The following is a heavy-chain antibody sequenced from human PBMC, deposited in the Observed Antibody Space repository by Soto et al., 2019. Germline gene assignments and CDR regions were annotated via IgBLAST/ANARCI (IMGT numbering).Heavy chain of an antibody. CDR1: GFTFSDHY. D-gene: IGHD5-12*01. CDR3: AIVAIGGGYVYN. CDR2: TRNKANSYTT. V-gene: IGHV3-72*01. Sequence: EVQLVESGGGLVQPGGSLRLSCAASGFTFSDHYMDWVRQAPGKGLEWVGRTRNKANSYTTEYAASVKGRFTISTDDSKNSLYLQMNSLKTEDTAVYYCAIVAIGGGYVYNWGQGTLVTVSS. J-gene: IGHJ4*02.